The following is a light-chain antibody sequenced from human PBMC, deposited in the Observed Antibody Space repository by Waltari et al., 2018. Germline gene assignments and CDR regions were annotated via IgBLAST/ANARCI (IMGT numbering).Light chain of an antibody. CDR3: YSAADNHRVL. CDR1: IPAKKS. CDR2: KDI. J-gene: IGLJ2*01. Sequence: SSELTQPASVSVSLGQTAVITCPGDIPAKKSGRWFQQKPGQAPVLFIYKDIERPSGIPDRFSGSSSGTTLTLTISGAQVEDEAAYYCYSAADNHRVLFGGGTKLTVL. V-gene: IGLV3-27*01.